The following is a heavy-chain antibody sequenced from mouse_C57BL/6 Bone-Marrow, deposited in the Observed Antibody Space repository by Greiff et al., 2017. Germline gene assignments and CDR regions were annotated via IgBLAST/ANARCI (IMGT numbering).Heavy chain of an antibody. CDR2: IDPSDSYT. J-gene: IGHJ2*01. CDR1: GYTFTSYW. Sequence: QVQLQQSGAELVKPGASVKLSCKASGYTFTSYWMQWVKQRPGQGLEWIGEIDPSDSYTNYNQKFKGKATLTVDTSSSTAYMQLSSLTSEDSAVYYCARETDDVYFDYWGQGTTLTVSS. V-gene: IGHV1-50*01. CDR3: ARETDDVYFDY. D-gene: IGHD2-12*01.